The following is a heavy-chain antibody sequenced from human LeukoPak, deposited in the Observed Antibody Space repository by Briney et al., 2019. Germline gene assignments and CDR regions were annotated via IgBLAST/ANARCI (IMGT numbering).Heavy chain of an antibody. J-gene: IGHJ4*02. CDR1: GFTFSSYW. Sequence: GGSLRLSCAASGFTFSSYWMNWVRQAPGKGLEWVSYISSSSSTIYYADSVKGRFTISRDNAKNSLYLQMNSLRAEDTAVYYCARDGSSGWHDYWGQGTLVTVSS. D-gene: IGHD6-19*01. V-gene: IGHV3-48*01. CDR3: ARDGSSGWHDY. CDR2: ISSSSSTI.